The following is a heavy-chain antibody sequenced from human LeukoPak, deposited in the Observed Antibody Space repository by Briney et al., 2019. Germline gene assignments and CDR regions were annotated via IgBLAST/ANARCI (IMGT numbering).Heavy chain of an antibody. J-gene: IGHJ5*02. D-gene: IGHD5-18*01. V-gene: IGHV4-4*02. Sequence: PSETLSLTCAVSGGSISSSNWWSWVRQPPGKGLEWIGYIYYSGSTYYNPSLKSRVTMSVDTSKNQFSLKLTSVTAADTAVYYCASSDVDTAYWFDPWGQGTLVTVSS. CDR3: ASSDVDTAYWFDP. CDR2: IYYSGST. CDR1: GGSISSSNW.